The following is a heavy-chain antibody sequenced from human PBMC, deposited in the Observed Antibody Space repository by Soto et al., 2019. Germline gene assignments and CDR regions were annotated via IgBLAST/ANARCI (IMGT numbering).Heavy chain of an antibody. J-gene: IGHJ6*02. CDR3: TRYWDYLTYHSGMDV. CDR2: IKQDGSEK. Sequence: GGSLRLSCAASGFTFSSYWMSWVRQAPGKGLEWVANIKQDGSEKYYVDSVKGRFTISRDNAKNSLYLQLNSLRSEDTAVYYRTRYWDYLTYHSGMDVWGQGTTVTVSS. V-gene: IGHV3-7*01. CDR1: GFTFSSYW. D-gene: IGHD1-7*01.